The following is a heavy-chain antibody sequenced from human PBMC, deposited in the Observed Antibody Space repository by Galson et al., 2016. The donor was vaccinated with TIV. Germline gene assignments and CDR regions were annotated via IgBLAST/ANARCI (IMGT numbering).Heavy chain of an antibody. CDR3: AKRKNYGGDAFED. Sequence: SLRLSCAASGFTFDDYGVSWVRQAPGKGLEWVSGISGSGGITYFADSVKGRFTISRDNSRNTLFLQMHSLRVEDTAVYYCAKRKNYGGDAFEDWGQGTLVTVSS. CDR1: GFTFDDYG. D-gene: IGHD2-21*01. CDR2: ISGSGGIT. J-gene: IGHJ3*01. V-gene: IGHV3-23*01.